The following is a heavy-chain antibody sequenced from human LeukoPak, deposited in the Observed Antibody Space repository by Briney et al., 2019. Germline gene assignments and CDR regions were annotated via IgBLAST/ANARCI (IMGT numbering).Heavy chain of an antibody. D-gene: IGHD2-15*01. CDR3: ARPSGGSP. J-gene: IGHJ5*02. CDR1: GFSFTSSW. CDR2: IFPADSDT. V-gene: IGHV5-51*01. Sequence: GESLKISCQASGFSFTSSWIGWVRQMPGKGLEWMGTIFPADSDTRYSPSFQGQVTISVDKSNNTAYLQWSSLKASDTAIYYCARPSGGSPWGQGTLVTVSS.